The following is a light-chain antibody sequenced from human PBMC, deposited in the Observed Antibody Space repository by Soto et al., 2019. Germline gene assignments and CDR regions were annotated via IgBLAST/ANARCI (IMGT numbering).Light chain of an antibody. CDR1: SSNIGAPYD. J-gene: IGLJ1*01. Sequence: QSVLTQPASVSGAPGQRVSISCTGSSSNIGAPYDVHWYQHLPGTAPKLLIYGDNHRPSGVPARFSGSKSGTSASLPITRVPDEEDADYYCQSYDISLQNYVFGTGTKVTVL. CDR3: QSYDISLQNYV. CDR2: GDN. V-gene: IGLV1-40*01.